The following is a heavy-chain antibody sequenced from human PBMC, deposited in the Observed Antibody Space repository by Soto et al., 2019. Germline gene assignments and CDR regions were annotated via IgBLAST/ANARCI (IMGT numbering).Heavy chain of an antibody. CDR2: ISAYNGNT. V-gene: IGHV1-18*04. CDR3: ESHKGDFDY. CDR1: CYTFTIYV. Sequence: ASVKVSFKAGCYTFTIYVIIGLRQSPVQGLEWMGWISAYNGNTNYAQKLQGRVTMTTDKYTSTAYMELRSLRSDDTAGYYCESHKGDFDYWGQGTLVTVSS. J-gene: IGHJ4*02.